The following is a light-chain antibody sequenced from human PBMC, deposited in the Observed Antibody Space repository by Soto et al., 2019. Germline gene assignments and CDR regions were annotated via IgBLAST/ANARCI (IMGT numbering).Light chain of an antibody. CDR3: QQYNSLWT. J-gene: IGKJ1*01. Sequence: DIQMTQSHSTLSASVGDRVTITCRASQSSSSWLAWYQQKPGKAPKLLIYKASSLDSGVPSRFSGRGSGTEFTLTISSLQPDDFATYYCQQYNSLWTFVQGTKMEI. CDR2: KAS. CDR1: QSSSSW. V-gene: IGKV1-5*03.